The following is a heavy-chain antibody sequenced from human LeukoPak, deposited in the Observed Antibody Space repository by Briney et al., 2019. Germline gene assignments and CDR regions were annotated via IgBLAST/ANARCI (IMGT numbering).Heavy chain of an antibody. Sequence: ASETLSLTCAVSFGPLSDYNWSWLRQSPEKGLEWIGEITDSATTHYNPSLETRVTISIDTAKRQFSLRLTSLTAADTAVYYCARGLDLDGLDSWGQGTLVTVSS. CDR3: ARGLDLDGLDS. D-gene: IGHD1-1*01. J-gene: IGHJ4*02. CDR2: ITDSATT. CDR1: FGPLSDYN. V-gene: IGHV4-34*01.